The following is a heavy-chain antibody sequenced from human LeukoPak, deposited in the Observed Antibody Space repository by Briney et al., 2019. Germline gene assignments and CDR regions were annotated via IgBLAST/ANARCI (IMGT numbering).Heavy chain of an antibody. CDR3: ARDWKTNSFDY. D-gene: IGHD1-1*01. Sequence: GGSLSLSCAASEFTFTTYGMHWVRQAPGKGLEWVAFIYYDGSNIYYADYVKGRFTISRDISKNTLYLQMDSLRAEDTAIYYCARDWKTNSFDYWGQGTLVTVSS. J-gene: IGHJ4*02. CDR2: IYYDGSNI. CDR1: EFTFTTYG. V-gene: IGHV3-33*01.